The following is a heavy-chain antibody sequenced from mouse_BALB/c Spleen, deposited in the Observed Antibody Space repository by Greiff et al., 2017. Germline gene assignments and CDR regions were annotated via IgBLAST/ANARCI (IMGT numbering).Heavy chain of an antibody. J-gene: IGHJ3*01. D-gene: IGHD1-1*01. CDR1: GYTFTSYN. Sequence: LQQPGAELVKPGASVKMSCKASGYTFTSYNMHWVKQTPGQGLEWIGAIYPGNGDTSYNQKFKGKATLTADKSSSTAYMQLSSLTSEDSAVYYCASPYGGFAYWGQGTLVTVSA. CDR3: ASPYGGFAY. CDR2: IYPGNGDT. V-gene: IGHV1-12*01.